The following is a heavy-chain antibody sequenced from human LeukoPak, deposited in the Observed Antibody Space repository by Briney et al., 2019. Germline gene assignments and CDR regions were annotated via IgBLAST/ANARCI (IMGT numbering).Heavy chain of an antibody. J-gene: IGHJ6*03. CDR1: GFTFDDYA. CDR3: AKDTTMALAYYYMDV. V-gene: IGHV3-9*01. Sequence: GRSLRLSCTAYGFTFDDYAMHWVRQVPGKSPEWLATISWNSGSIGYADYVKGRFTISRDNSGNSVFLLMNDLRPDDTAMYFCAKDTTMALAYYYMDVWGKGTRVIVSS. D-gene: IGHD1-1*01. CDR2: ISWNSGSI.